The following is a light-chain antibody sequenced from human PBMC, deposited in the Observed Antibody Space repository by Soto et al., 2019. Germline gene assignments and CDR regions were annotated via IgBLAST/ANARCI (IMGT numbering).Light chain of an antibody. CDR2: GAS. CDR3: RQYNNRQT. Sequence: TQSPATLSVSPGDRATLSCRASQSVTRNLAWYQQKPGQAPRLLIYGASTRATGIPARFSGSGSGTEFTLTISSLQSEDFAVYYCRQYNNRQTFGQGTKVDI. V-gene: IGKV3-15*01. J-gene: IGKJ1*01. CDR1: QSVTRN.